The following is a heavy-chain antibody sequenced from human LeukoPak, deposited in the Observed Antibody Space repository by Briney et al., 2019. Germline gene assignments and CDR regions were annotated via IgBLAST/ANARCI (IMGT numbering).Heavy chain of an antibody. CDR3: AVGRWLQFFDY. CDR1: GFTVGSNY. D-gene: IGHD5-24*01. CDR2: IYSGGST. Sequence: GGSLRLSCAASGFTVGSNYMSWVRQAPGKGLEWVSVIYSGGSTYYADSVKGRFTISRDNSKNTLYLQMNSLRAEDTAVYYCAVGRWLQFFDYWGQGTLVTVSS. V-gene: IGHV3-53*01. J-gene: IGHJ4*02.